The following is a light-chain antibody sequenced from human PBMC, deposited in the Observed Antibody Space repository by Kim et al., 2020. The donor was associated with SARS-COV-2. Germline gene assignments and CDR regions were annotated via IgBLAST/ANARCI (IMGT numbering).Light chain of an antibody. CDR2: NND. J-gene: IGLJ3*02. CDR1: VSNIGDNF. CDR3: GTWDNSLSIVV. V-gene: IGLV1-51*01. Sequence: GQKVAISCSGSVSNIGDNFVSWYQQVPGGVPKLLIYNNDQRPSGIPDRVSASKTGTSATLDITGLQPGDEAVYFCGTWDNSLSIVVFGGGTQLTVL.